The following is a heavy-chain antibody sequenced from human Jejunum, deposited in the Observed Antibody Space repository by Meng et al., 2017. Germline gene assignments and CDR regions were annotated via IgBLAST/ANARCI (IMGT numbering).Heavy chain of an antibody. Sequence: ASVKVSCKASGYSFTTYGMSWVRQAPGQGLEWMGWINTNTGNPTYAQALIGRFVFSLDTSVSTAYLQVSSMETEDTAVYYFARLFRPTGNDYWGQGTLVTVSS. V-gene: IGHV7-4-1*02. CDR1: GYSFTTYG. D-gene: IGHD3-10*01. J-gene: IGHJ4*02. CDR3: ARLFRPTGNDY. CDR2: INTNTGNP.